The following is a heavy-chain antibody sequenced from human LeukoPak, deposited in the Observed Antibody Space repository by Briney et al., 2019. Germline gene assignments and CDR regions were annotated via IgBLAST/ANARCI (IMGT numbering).Heavy chain of an antibody. CDR3: SKWGDYDVLTGYYDSDF. J-gene: IGHJ4*02. CDR2: ILGSGRSA. V-gene: IGHV3-23*01. D-gene: IGHD3-9*01. CDR1: GITFNNYA. Sequence: GGSLRVYCADTGITFNNYAMCWVRQAPGKGLEWVSAILGSGRSAYYADSVKGRFTISRDNSKNSLFLQMNSLRVEDTALYYCSKWGDYDVLTGYYDSDFWGQGTLVTVSA.